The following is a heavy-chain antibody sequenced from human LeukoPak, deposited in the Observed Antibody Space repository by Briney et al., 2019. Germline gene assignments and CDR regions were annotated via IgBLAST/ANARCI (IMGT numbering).Heavy chain of an antibody. CDR3: ARDPRYYDILTGYYYYGMDV. Sequence: SVKVSCKASGGTFSSYAISWVRQAPEQGLEWMGRIIPILGIANYAQKFQGRVTITADKSTSTAYMELSSLRSEDTAVYYCARDPRYYDILTGYYYYGMDVWGQGTTVTVSS. J-gene: IGHJ6*02. V-gene: IGHV1-69*04. CDR1: GGTFSSYA. D-gene: IGHD3-9*01. CDR2: IIPILGIA.